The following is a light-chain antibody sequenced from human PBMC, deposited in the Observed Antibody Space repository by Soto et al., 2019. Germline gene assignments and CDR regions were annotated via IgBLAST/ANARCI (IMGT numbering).Light chain of an antibody. CDR2: DAS. Sequence: EIVLTQSPATLSLSPGERATLSCRASQSVSSYLAWYQQKPGQAPRLLIYDASNRATGIPARFSGSASETDFTLPIRTLEPEDFEVYTGQQRSDWTPIYTFGQGTRLEIK. J-gene: IGKJ2*01. CDR3: QQRSDWTPIYT. V-gene: IGKV3-11*01. CDR1: QSVSSY.